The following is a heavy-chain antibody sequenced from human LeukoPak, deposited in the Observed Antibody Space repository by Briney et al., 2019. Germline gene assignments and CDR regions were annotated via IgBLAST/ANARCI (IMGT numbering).Heavy chain of an antibody. Sequence: GGSLRLPCAASGFTFSSYWMHWVRQAPGKGLVWVSRINTDGSSTSYADSVKGRFTISRDNAKNTLYLQMNSLRAEDTAVYYCARASRMVYSSSSGDWFDPWGQGTLVTVSS. CDR2: INTDGSST. CDR3: ARASRMVYSSSSGDWFDP. CDR1: GFTFSSYW. V-gene: IGHV3-74*01. J-gene: IGHJ5*02. D-gene: IGHD6-6*01.